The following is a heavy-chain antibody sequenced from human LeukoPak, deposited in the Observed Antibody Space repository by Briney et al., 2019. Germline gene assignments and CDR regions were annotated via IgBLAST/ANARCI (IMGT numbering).Heavy chain of an antibody. J-gene: IGHJ4*02. CDR2: MWYDGSNK. CDR3: VKAFGYCSSTSCYVFDY. CDR1: GFTFSSYG. D-gene: IGHD2-2*03. V-gene: IGHV3-33*06. Sequence: PGRSLRLSCAASGFTFSSYGMHWVRQAPGKGLEWVAVMWYDGSNKYYADSVKGRFTISRDNSKNTLYLQMHSPRAEDTAVYSCVKAFGYCSSTSCYVFDYWGQGTLVTVSS.